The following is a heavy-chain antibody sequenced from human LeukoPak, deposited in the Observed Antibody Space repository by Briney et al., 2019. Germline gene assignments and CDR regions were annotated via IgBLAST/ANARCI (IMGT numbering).Heavy chain of an antibody. D-gene: IGHD3-10*01. J-gene: IGHJ6*03. CDR3: ARDRYYGSYYMDV. CDR2: INHSGST. V-gene: IGHV4-34*01. Sequence: SETLSLTCAVYGGSFSGYYWSWIRQPPGKGLEWIGEINHSGSTNYNPSLKSRVTISVDTSKNQFSLKLSSVTAADTAVYYCARDRYYGSYYMDVWGKGTTVTISS. CDR1: GGSFSGYY.